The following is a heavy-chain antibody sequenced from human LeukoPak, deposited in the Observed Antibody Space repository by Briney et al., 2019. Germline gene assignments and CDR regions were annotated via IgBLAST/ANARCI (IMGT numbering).Heavy chain of an antibody. J-gene: IGHJ4*02. D-gene: IGHD2-15*01. CDR2: MGAGGTS. V-gene: IGHV3-23*01. CDR3: AKVLVLVSANRYYFDY. CDR1: GFTLSSYA. Sequence: PGGSLRLSCAASGFTLSSYAMNWVRQAPGKGLEWVSVMGAGGTSYYADSVKGRFTISRDNSKNTLYLQMFSLRDEDTAVYYCAKVLVLVSANRYYFDYWGQGTLVTVSS.